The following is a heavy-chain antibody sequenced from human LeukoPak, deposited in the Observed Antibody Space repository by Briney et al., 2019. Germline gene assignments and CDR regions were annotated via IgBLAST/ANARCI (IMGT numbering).Heavy chain of an antibody. CDR3: AKDLWEWELLFDS. V-gene: IGHV3-30*18. Sequence: GGSLRLSCAASGFTFSSYGMHWVRQAPGKGLEWVAVISYDGSNKYCADSVKGRFTISRDNSKNTLYLQMNSLRAEDTAVYYCAKDLWEWELLFDSWGQGTLVTVSS. J-gene: IGHJ4*02. D-gene: IGHD1-26*01. CDR1: GFTFSSYG. CDR2: ISYDGSNK.